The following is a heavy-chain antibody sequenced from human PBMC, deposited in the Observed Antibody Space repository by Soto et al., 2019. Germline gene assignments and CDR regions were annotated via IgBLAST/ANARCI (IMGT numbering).Heavy chain of an antibody. V-gene: IGHV4-61*01. D-gene: IGHD1-26*01. J-gene: IGHJ4*02. CDR2: IYYSGST. CDR1: GGSVSSGSYY. Sequence: PSATLSLTCPVSGGSVSSGSYYWSWIRQPPGKGLEWIGYIYYSGSTNYNPSLKSRVTMSVDTSKDQFSLKLSSVTAADTAVYYCARDYGGSQLDYWGQGTLVTVSS. CDR3: ARDYGGSQLDY.